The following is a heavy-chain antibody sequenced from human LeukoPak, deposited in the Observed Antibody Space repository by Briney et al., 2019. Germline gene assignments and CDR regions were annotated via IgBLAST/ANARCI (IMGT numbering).Heavy chain of an antibody. Sequence: EASVKVSCTASGYIFTTYGISWVRQAPGQGLDWIGWISADNGNPDYTQKLQGRVTMTTDTSTRTASMELRSLRSDDTPAYYCARDRLRLGELSFFFDYWGQGTLVTVSS. D-gene: IGHD3-16*02. CDR1: GYIFTTYG. CDR3: ARDRLRLGELSFFFDY. V-gene: IGHV1-18*01. J-gene: IGHJ4*02. CDR2: ISADNGNP.